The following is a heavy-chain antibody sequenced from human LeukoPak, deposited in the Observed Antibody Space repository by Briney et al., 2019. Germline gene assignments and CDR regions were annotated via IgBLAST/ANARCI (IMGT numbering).Heavy chain of an antibody. CDR1: GFTFSSYS. CDR3: ARGRGTPDY. J-gene: IGHJ4*02. V-gene: IGHV3-7*01. D-gene: IGHD1-1*01. CDR2: INEDGRDT. Sequence: PGGSLRLSCAASGFTFSSYSMQWVRQTPGKGLEWVANINEDGRDTYYVDSVKGRFTISRYNAGNSLFLQMERLRAEDTAVYYCARGRGTPDYWGQGTLVTVSS.